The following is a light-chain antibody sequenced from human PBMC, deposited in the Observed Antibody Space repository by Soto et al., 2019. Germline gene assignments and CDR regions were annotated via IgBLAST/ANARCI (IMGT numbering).Light chain of an antibody. CDR2: EVT. Sequence: QXALTQAPSASGSPAQSVTFSCTGTSSDIGDYNYVSWYQQHPGKAPKLMIYEVTKRPSGVPDRFSGSKSGNTASLTVSGLQADDEADYYCSSYAGNNNYVFGTGTKVTXL. CDR3: SSYAGNNNYV. CDR1: SSDIGDYNY. V-gene: IGLV2-8*01. J-gene: IGLJ1*01.